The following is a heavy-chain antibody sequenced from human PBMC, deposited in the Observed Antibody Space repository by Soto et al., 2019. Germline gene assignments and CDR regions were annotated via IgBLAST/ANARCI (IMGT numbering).Heavy chain of an antibody. D-gene: IGHD6-19*01. Sequence: SETLSLTCPFSGGSISSYYWSWIRQPPGQGLEWIGYIYYSGSTNYNPSLKSRVTISVDTSKNQFSLKLSSVTAADTAVYYCARLGAVAGHYYYYYYMDVWGKGTTVTVS. J-gene: IGHJ6*03. CDR2: IYYSGST. V-gene: IGHV4-59*08. CDR3: ARLGAVAGHYYYYYYMDV. CDR1: GGSISSYY.